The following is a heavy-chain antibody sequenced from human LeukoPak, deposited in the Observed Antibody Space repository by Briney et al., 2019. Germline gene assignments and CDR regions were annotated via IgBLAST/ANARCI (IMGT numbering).Heavy chain of an antibody. CDR3: ARDSYSSYWYGAFDI. D-gene: IGHD6-13*01. Sequence: PSETLSLTCTVSGGSLSNYCWSWIRQPPGKGLEWIGYIHYSGSSKYDPSLKSRVSISVDRSNNQFSLKLSSVTAADTAVYYCARDSYSSYWYGAFDIWGQGTMVTVSS. CDR1: GGSLSNYC. J-gene: IGHJ3*02. V-gene: IGHV4-59*01. CDR2: IHYSGSS.